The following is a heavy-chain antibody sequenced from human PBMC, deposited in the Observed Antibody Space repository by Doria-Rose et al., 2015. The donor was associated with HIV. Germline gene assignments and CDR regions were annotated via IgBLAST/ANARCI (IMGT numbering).Heavy chain of an antibody. CDR2: SYYSGST. CDR3: ARELRLNTYYFDY. Sequence: QVQLQESGPGLVKSSQTLSLTCTVSGVPISSGDYYWSWIRQPPGKGLEWIGYSYYSGSTYYNPSLKSRVTISIDTSKNQFSLKLSSVTAADTAVYYCARELRLNTYYFDYWGQGTLVSVSS. CDR1: GVPISSGDYY. J-gene: IGHJ4*02. D-gene: IGHD5-12*01. V-gene: IGHV4-30-4*08.